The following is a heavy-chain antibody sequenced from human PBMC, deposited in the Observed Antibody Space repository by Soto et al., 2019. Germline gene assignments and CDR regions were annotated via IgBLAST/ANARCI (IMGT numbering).Heavy chain of an antibody. D-gene: IGHD1-20*01. V-gene: IGHV3-30*18. Sequence: GGSLRLSCAASGFTFSRYGMHWVRQAPGKGLEWVAVISYDGSNKYYADSVKGLFTISRDNSKNTLYLQMNSLRAEDTAVYYCAKDSIRAPSIDCGQGTLVTVSS. CDR1: GFTFSRYG. J-gene: IGHJ4*02. CDR3: AKDSIRAPSID. CDR2: ISYDGSNK.